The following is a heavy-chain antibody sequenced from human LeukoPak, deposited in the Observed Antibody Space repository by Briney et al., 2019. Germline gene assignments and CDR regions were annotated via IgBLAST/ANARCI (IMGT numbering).Heavy chain of an antibody. J-gene: IGHJ6*03. CDR3: TRGSIAYYYMDV. D-gene: IGHD3-22*01. CDR1: GGSISSSNYY. V-gene: IGHV4-39*07. Sequence: SETLSLTCTVSGGSISSSNYYWGWIRQPPGKGLEWIGSIYNSGSTHYNPSLKSRVTISVDTSKNQFSLKLSSVTAADTAVYYCTRGSIAYYYMDVWGKGTTVTISS. CDR2: IYNSGST.